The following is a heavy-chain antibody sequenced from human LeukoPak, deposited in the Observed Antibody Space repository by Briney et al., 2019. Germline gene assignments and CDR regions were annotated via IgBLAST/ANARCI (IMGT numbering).Heavy chain of an antibody. J-gene: IGHJ4*02. Sequence: GESPKISCKGSGYSYSSYWIGWVRQMPGKGLEWMGIIYPGDSDTRYSPSLQGQVTISADKSISIAYLQWSSLKASDTAMYYCTALDCSGGSCSSTGFDYWGQGTLVTVSS. CDR1: GYSYSSYW. CDR2: IYPGDSDT. CDR3: TALDCSGGSCSSTGFDY. V-gene: IGHV5-51*01. D-gene: IGHD2-15*01.